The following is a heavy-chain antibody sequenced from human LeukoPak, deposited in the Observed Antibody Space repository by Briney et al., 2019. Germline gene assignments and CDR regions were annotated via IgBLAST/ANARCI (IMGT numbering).Heavy chain of an antibody. CDR1: GFSFSNYN. CDR2: VTTSSSAI. J-gene: IGHJ3*01. V-gene: IGHV3-48*02. CDR3: ARDGGGTGGTYHHTFDL. D-gene: IGHD1-26*01. Sequence: PGGSLRLSCAASGFSFSNYNMNWVRQGPGKGLEWISHVTTSSSAIYYADSVKGRFTISRDNAKSSLYLQMDSLRDEDTAVYYCARDGGGTGGTYHHTFDLWGQGTMVTVSS.